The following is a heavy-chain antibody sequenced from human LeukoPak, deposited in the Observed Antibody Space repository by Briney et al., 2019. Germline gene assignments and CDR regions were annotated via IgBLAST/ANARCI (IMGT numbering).Heavy chain of an antibody. CDR1: GFTFSSYN. D-gene: IGHD3-10*01. CDR3: ARQYSGSDNFFFDY. J-gene: IGHJ4*02. Sequence: GGSLRLSCAASGFTFSSYNMNWVRQAPGKGLEWLSFISTSGNTIYYVDSVKGRFTISRDNAKNSLYLQMNSLRDEDTAVYYCARQYSGSDNFFFDYWGQGTLVTVSS. CDR2: ISTSGNTI. V-gene: IGHV3-48*02.